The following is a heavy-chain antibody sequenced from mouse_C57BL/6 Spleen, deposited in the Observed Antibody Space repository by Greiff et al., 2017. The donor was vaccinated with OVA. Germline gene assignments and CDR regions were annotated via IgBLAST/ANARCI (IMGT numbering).Heavy chain of an antibody. CDR2: INYDGSST. D-gene: IGHD2-1*01. Sequence: EVKLVESEGGLVQPGSSMQLSCTASGFTFSDYYMAWVRQVPEKGLEWVANINYDGSSTYYLDSLKSRFIISRDNAKNILYLQMSSLKSEDTATYYCAREEGNQAWFAYWGQGTLVTVSA. CDR3: AREEGNQAWFAY. V-gene: IGHV5-16*01. CDR1: GFTFSDYY. J-gene: IGHJ3*01.